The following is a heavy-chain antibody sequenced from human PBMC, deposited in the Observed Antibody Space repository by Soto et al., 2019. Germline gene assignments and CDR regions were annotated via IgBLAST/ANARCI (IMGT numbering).Heavy chain of an antibody. CDR1: GASVTGYY. CDR2: INHTRGT. D-gene: IGHD3-3*01. V-gene: IGHV4-34*01. Sequence: PSETLSLTCTVSGASVTGYYWNWIRQPPGKGLEWIGEINHTRGTHYNPSLKSRGTMSVATTKKQFSLRLSSVTAADQAKYYFETHIRVFGLLIPPFDPRGQGTQVTVAS. CDR3: ETHIRVFGLLIPPFDP. J-gene: IGHJ5*02.